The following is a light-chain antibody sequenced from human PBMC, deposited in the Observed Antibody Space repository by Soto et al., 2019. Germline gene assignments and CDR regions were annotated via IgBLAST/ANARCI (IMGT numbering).Light chain of an antibody. Sequence: SVLTQPASVSGSPGQSITISFTGTSIDIGGYYYVSWYQHHPGKAPKLIIYQVTNRPSGVSHRFSGSKSGNTASLTISGLQAEDEADYYCTSYSSSSTVYVLGTGTKVTVL. V-gene: IGLV2-14*01. CDR1: SIDIGGYYY. CDR2: QVT. CDR3: TSYSSSSTVYV. J-gene: IGLJ1*01.